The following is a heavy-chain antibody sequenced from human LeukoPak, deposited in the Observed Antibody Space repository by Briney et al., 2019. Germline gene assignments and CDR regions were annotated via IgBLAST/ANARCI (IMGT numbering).Heavy chain of an antibody. Sequence: GGSPRLSCAASGFTFSSFAMSWVRQAPGRGLEWVAAISGSGGSTYYADSVKGRFTIFRDNSKNTLYLQMNSLRAEDTAVYYCAKGGVGPTNWFDPWGQGTLVTVSS. V-gene: IGHV3-23*01. CDR3: AKGGVGPTNWFDP. J-gene: IGHJ5*02. D-gene: IGHD1-26*01. CDR2: ISGSGGST. CDR1: GFTFSSFA.